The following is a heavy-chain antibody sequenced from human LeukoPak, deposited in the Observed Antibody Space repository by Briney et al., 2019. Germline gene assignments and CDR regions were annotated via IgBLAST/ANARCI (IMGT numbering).Heavy chain of an antibody. D-gene: IGHD2-2*01. CDR1: GGSISSYY. J-gene: IGHJ3*02. CDR3: ARHPGYCSSTSCRMGAFDI. CDR2: IYYSGST. Sequence: KPSETLSLTCTVSGGSISSYYWSWLRPPPGKGLEWIGYIYYSGSTNYNPSLKSRVTISVDTSKNQFSLKLSSVTAADTAVYYCARHPGYCSSTSCRMGAFDIWGQGTMVTVSS. V-gene: IGHV4-59*08.